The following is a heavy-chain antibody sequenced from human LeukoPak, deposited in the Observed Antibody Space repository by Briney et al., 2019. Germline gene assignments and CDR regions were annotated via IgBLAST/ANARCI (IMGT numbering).Heavy chain of an antibody. CDR2: ISGSGGST. J-gene: IGHJ4*02. CDR1: GFTFNNYA. CDR3: AKVGEEIAARRPGVLY. Sequence: QTGGSLRLSCGASGFTFNNYAMSWVRQAPGKGLEWVSAISGSGGSTYYADSVKGRFTISRDNSKNTLYLQMNSLRAEDTAVYYCAKVGEEIAARRPGVLYWGQGTLVTVSS. V-gene: IGHV3-23*01. D-gene: IGHD6-6*01.